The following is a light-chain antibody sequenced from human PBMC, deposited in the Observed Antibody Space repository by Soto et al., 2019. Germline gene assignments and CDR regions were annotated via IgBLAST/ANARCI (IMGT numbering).Light chain of an antibody. CDR3: QKYNSAPRTLT. J-gene: IGKJ4*01. CDR1: QGISNY. Sequence: DIQMTQSPSSLSASVGDRVTIPCRASQGISNYLAWYQQKPGKVPKLLIYAASTLQSGVPSRFSGSGSGTDFTLTISSLQPEDVATYYCQKYNSAPRTLTFGGGTKVEIK. V-gene: IGKV1-27*01. CDR2: AAS.